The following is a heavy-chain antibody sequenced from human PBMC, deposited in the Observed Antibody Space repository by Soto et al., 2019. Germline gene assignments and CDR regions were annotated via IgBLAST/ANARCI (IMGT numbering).Heavy chain of an antibody. J-gene: IGHJ3*02. Sequence: PGGSLRLSCAASGFTFSSYAMHWVRQAPGKGLEWVAVISYDGSNKYYADSVKGRFTISRDNSKNTLYLQMNSLRAEDTAVYYCASAHSSGHFVAFDIWGQGTMVTVSS. CDR3: ASAHSSGHFVAFDI. CDR1: GFTFSSYA. CDR2: ISYDGSNK. V-gene: IGHV3-30-3*01. D-gene: IGHD3-22*01.